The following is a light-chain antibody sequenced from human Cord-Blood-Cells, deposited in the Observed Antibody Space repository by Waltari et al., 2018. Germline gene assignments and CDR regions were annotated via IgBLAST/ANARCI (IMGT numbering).Light chain of an antibody. CDR3: CSYAGSSSLYV. CDR1: SSDVGSYNL. Sequence: QSALTQPASVSGSPGQSITISCTGTSSDVGSYNLVSWYQQPPGKAPKLMIYEGSKRPSGVSNRFSGSKSGKTASRTSTGRQAEDVADYYCCSYAGSSSLYVFGTGTKVTVL. CDR2: EGS. J-gene: IGLJ1*01. V-gene: IGLV2-23*01.